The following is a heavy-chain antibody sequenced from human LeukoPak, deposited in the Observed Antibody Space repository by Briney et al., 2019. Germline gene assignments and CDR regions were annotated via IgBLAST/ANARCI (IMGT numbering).Heavy chain of an antibody. Sequence: GGSLRLSCAASGFTFSDYYMSWIRQAPGKGLEWISYISSSGSTIYYADSVKGRFTISRDNAKNSLYLQMNSLRAEDTAVYYCARDKAWGYSYGYSNFYYYMDVWGKGTTVTVSS. CDR2: ISSSGSTI. V-gene: IGHV3-11*04. D-gene: IGHD5-18*01. CDR3: ARDKAWGYSYGYSNFYYYMDV. CDR1: GFTFSDYY. J-gene: IGHJ6*03.